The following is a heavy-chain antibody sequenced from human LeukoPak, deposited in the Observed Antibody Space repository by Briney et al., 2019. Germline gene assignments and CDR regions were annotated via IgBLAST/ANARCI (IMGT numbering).Heavy chain of an antibody. CDR1: GFTFTTYW. J-gene: IGHJ4*02. V-gene: IGHV3-7*03. D-gene: IGHD6-13*01. Sequence: PGGSLRLSSAASGFTFTTYWMSWVRLAPGKGLEWVANIKQDGSEKYYVDSVKGRFTISRDNARTSLYLQMSSLRADDTAVYYCARLNLPGIPTTGDFDYWGQGTLVTVSS. CDR3: ARLNLPGIPTTGDFDY. CDR2: IKQDGSEK.